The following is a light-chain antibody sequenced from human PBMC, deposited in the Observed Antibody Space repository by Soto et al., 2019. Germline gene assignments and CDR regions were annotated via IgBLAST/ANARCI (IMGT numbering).Light chain of an antibody. Sequence: SYELTQPPSVSVAPGKTARITCGGNNIGSKGVHWYQQKPGQAPVLVIYYDNDRPSGIPERFSGSNSGNTATLTISRVEAGDEADYYCQVWDSSSDHVVFGGGTKVTVL. CDR3: QVWDSSSDHVV. CDR2: YDN. J-gene: IGLJ2*01. CDR1: NIGSKG. V-gene: IGLV3-21*04.